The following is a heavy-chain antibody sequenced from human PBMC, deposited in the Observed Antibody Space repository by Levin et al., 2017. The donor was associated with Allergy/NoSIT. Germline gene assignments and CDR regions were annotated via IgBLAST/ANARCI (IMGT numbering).Heavy chain of an antibody. CDR2: IDWDDDK. J-gene: IGHJ4*02. Sequence: RRSGPTLVKPTQTLTLTCTFSGFSLRTTKICVSWIRQPPGKALEWLARIDWDDDKFYSTSLKTRLTISKDTSKNQVVLTMTNMDPVDTATYYCARTYGGASGRQIDYWGQGTLVTVSS. D-gene: IGHD4-23*01. V-gene: IGHV2-70*17. CDR1: GFSLRTTKIC. CDR3: ARTYGGASGRQIDY.